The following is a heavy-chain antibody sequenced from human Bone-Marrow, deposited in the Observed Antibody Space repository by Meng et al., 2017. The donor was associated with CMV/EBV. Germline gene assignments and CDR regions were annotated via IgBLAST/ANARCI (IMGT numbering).Heavy chain of an antibody. CDR1: GFTFSSYS. CDR2: ISSSSSYI. Sequence: LSLTCAASGFTFSSYSMNWVRQAPGKGLEWVSSISSSSSYIYDADSVKGRVSISRDNAKNSLYLQMNSLRDEDTAVYYCARGITYGSESWGQGTLVTVSS. CDR3: ARGITYGSES. D-gene: IGHD3-10*01. V-gene: IGHV3-21*01. J-gene: IGHJ4*02.